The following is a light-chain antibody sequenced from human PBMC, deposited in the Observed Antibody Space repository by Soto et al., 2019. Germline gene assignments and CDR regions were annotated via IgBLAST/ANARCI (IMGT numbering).Light chain of an antibody. J-gene: IGLJ2*01. Sequence: QSALTQPRSVSGSPGQSVTISCTGTSSDVGGYNYVSWYQQHPGKAPKLMIYDVSKRPSGVPDRFSGSKSGNTPSLTISGLQAEDEADYYCCSYAGSYTFVFGGGTKVTVL. CDR3: CSYAGSYTFV. CDR1: SSDVGGYNY. V-gene: IGLV2-11*01. CDR2: DVS.